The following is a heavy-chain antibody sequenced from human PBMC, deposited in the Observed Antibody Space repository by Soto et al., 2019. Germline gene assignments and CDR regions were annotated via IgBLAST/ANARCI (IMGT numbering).Heavy chain of an antibody. Sequence: AFETLSPTCAVYGGAFSGYYWSSIRQPPGKWLEWIGEINHIGSTNYNPSLKSRVTISVDTSKNQFSLKLSSVTAADTAVYYCASSATRRFDYWGQGSLVTVSS. J-gene: IGHJ4*02. CDR1: GGAFSGYY. CDR3: ASSATRRFDY. CDR2: INHIGST. D-gene: IGHD1-1*01. V-gene: IGHV4-34*01.